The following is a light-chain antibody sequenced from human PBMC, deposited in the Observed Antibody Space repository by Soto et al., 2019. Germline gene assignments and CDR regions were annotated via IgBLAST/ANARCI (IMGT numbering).Light chain of an antibody. V-gene: IGLV4-60*02. J-gene: IGLJ2*01. CDR1: SRHSSYI. CDR2: LEGSGSY. Sequence: QLVLTQSSSASASLGSSVKLTCTLSSRHSSYIIAWHQQKPGKAPRYLMKLEGSGSYNKGSGVPDRFSGSSSGADRYLTISNLQFEDEADYYCETWDSNTRVFGGGTKLTVL. CDR3: ETWDSNTRV.